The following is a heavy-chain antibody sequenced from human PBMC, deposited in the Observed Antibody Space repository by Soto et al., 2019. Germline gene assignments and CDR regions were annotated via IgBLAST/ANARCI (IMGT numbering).Heavy chain of an antibody. CDR2: IIPIFGTA. D-gene: IGHD3-10*01. CDR1: GGTFSSYA. J-gene: IGHJ6*02. Sequence: ASVKVSCKASGGTFSSYAISWVRRAPGQGLEWMGGIIPIFGTANYAQKFQGRVTITADESTSTAYMELSSLRSEDTAVYYCASFYGSGSYYLYYYYGMDVWGQGTTVTVSS. CDR3: ASFYGSGSYYLYYYYGMDV. V-gene: IGHV1-69*13.